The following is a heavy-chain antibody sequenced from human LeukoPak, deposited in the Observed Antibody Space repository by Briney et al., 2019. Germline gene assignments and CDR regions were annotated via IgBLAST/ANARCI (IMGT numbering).Heavy chain of an antibody. CDR1: GYGFTSYW. J-gene: IGHJ4*02. CDR2: IYPGDSDT. CDR3: ARLEMRGTGGLTPGVYYFDY. D-gene: IGHD1-14*01. V-gene: IGHV5-51*01. Sequence: GESLKISCKGSGYGFTSYWIGWVRQMPGKGLEWMGIIYPGDSDTRYSPSFQGQVTISADKSISTAYLQWSSLKASDTAMYYCARLEMRGTGGLTPGVYYFDYWGQGTLVTVSS.